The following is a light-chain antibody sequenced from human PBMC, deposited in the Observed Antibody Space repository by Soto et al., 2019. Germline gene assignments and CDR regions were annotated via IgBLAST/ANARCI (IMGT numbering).Light chain of an antibody. CDR1: QSVSSSY. CDR3: QQYGNSPFT. CDR2: GAS. Sequence: EIVLTQSPGTLSLSPGDRATLSCRASQSVSSSYLAWYQQKPGQAPRLLIYGASSRATDVPDRFNGSGSGTDFSLTISRLEPEDFAVYYCQQYGNSPFTFGPGTKVDIK. J-gene: IGKJ3*01. V-gene: IGKV3-20*01.